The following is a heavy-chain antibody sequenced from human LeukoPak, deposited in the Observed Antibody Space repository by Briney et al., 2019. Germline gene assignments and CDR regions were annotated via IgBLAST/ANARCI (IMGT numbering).Heavy chain of an antibody. CDR1: GYTFTNYW. J-gene: IGHJ5*02. D-gene: IGHD4-23*01. CDR3: ARSYGGNSRGWFDP. Sequence: GESLKISCKGSGYTFTNYWIGWVRQMPGKGLEWMGIIYPGDSDTRYNPSFQGQVNISADKSISTAYLQWSSLKASDTAMYYCARSYGGNSRGWFDPWGQGTLVTVSS. V-gene: IGHV5-51*01. CDR2: IYPGDSDT.